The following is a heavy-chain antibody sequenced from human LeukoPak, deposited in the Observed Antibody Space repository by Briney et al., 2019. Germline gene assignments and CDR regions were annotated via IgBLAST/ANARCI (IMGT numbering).Heavy chain of an antibody. Sequence: GASVKVSCKASGYTFTSYGISWVRQAPGQGPEWMGWISAYNGNTNYAQKLQGRVTMTTDTSTSTAYMELRSLRSDDTAVYYCARGGRVPAAHTWWFDPWGQGTLVTVSS. CDR3: ARGGRVPAAHTWWFDP. CDR2: ISAYNGNT. D-gene: IGHD2-2*01. CDR1: GYTFTSYG. J-gene: IGHJ5*02. V-gene: IGHV1-18*01.